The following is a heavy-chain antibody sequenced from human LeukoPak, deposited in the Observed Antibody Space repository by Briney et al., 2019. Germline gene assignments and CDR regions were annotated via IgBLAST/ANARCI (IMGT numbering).Heavy chain of an antibody. D-gene: IGHD2-2*01. Sequence: SETLSLTCTVSGGSFSSGSYYWSWIRQPPGTGLEWIGYIYYSGSTNYNPSLKSRVTISVDTSKNQFSLKLSSVTAADTAVYYCARDLCSSTSCYLDYWGQGTLVTVSS. CDR1: GGSFSSGSYY. V-gene: IGHV4-61*01. CDR3: ARDLCSSTSCYLDY. CDR2: IYYSGST. J-gene: IGHJ4*02.